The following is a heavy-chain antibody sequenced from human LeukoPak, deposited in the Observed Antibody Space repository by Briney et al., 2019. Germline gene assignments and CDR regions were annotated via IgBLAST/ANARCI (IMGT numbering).Heavy chain of an antibody. CDR2: IYYSGST. CDR3: AREGGYYYDSSGYYEP. D-gene: IGHD3-22*01. J-gene: IGHJ5*02. Sequence: SETLSLTCTVSGGSISSGGYYWSWIRQHPGKGLEWIGYIYYSGSTYYNPSLKSRVTISVDTTKNQFSLKLSSVTAADTAVYYCAREGGYYYDSSGYYEPWGQGTLVTVSS. V-gene: IGHV4-31*03. CDR1: GGSISSGGYY.